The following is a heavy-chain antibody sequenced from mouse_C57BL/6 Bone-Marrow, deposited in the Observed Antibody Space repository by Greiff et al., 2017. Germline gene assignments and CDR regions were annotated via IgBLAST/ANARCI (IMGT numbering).Heavy chain of an antibody. Sequence: QVQLKQSGAELIRPGTSVKMSCKASGYTFPNYWIGWAKQRPGHGLEWIGDIYPGGGYTNYNEKFKGKATLTADKSSRTAYMQFSSLTSEDSAIYYCARDGNHGAMDYWGQGTSVTVSS. CDR2: IYPGGGYT. CDR1: GYTFPNYW. CDR3: ARDGNHGAMDY. D-gene: IGHD1-1*01. J-gene: IGHJ4*01. V-gene: IGHV1-63*01.